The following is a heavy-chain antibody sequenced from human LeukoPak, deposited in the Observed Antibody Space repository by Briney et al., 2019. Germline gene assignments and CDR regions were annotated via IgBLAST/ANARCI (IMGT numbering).Heavy chain of an antibody. CDR3: ARQDIVVVPAAPPTSDSRYFDL. Sequence: TSETLSLTCTVSGGSISSYYWSWIRQPAGKGLEWIGRIYTSGSTNYNPSLKSRVTMSVDTSKNQFSLKLSSVTAADTAVYYCARQDIVVVPAAPPTSDSRYFDLWGRGTLVTVSS. CDR2: IYTSGST. J-gene: IGHJ2*01. D-gene: IGHD2-2*01. V-gene: IGHV4-4*07. CDR1: GGSISSYY.